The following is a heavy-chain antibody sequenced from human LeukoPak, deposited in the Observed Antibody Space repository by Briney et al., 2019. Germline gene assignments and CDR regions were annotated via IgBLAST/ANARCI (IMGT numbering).Heavy chain of an antibody. CDR2: IYPSDSYT. CDR3: ASHHCSGGSCYYP. D-gene: IGHD2-15*01. V-gene: IGHV5-10-1*01. CDR1: GYSFTSYW. Sequence: PGESLKISCKGSGYSFTSYWISWVRQMPGKGLEWMGRIYPSDSYTIYSPSFQGHVTISADKSISTAYLQWSSLKASDTAMYYCASHHCSGGSCYYPWGQGTLVTVSS. J-gene: IGHJ5*02.